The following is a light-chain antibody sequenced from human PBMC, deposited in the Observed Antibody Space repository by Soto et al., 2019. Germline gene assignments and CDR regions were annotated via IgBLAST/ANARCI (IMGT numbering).Light chain of an antibody. V-gene: IGLV2-14*01. CDR1: SSDVGGYNY. CDR2: EVS. J-gene: IGLJ1*01. Sequence: QSALTQPASVSGSPGQSITISCTGTSSDVGGYNYVSWYQQHPGKAPKLMIYEVSNRPSGVSNRFSGSKSGNTASLTISGLQAEDEADYYCSPYTSSSPRVFGTGTKVTVL. CDR3: SPYTSSSPRV.